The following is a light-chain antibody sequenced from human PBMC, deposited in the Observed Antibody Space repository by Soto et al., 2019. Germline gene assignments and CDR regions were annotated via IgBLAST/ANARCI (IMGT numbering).Light chain of an antibody. Sequence: EIVLTQSPGTLSLSPGEIATISCRASQSVSSRYLAGYQQKPGQAPRLLISGASTRATCIPDRFSGSGSGTDVTLTISRLEPEDVAVYYCQQYGNSRWTFGQGTKVEIK. CDR1: QSVSSRY. J-gene: IGKJ1*01. CDR2: GAS. CDR3: QQYGNSRWT. V-gene: IGKV3-20*01.